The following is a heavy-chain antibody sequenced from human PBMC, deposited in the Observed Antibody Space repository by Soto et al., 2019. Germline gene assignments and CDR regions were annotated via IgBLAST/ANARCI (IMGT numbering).Heavy chain of an antibody. D-gene: IGHD6-13*01. Sequence: SQTLSLTCAISEDSVSSNSAASNWIRQSPSRGLEWLGRTYYRSKWYNDYAVSVKSRITINPDTSKNQFSLQLNSVTPEDTAVYYCARVWYSSSWSTDAFDSWGHAIMGTV. CDR3: ARVWYSSSWSTDAFDS. CDR1: EDSVSSNSAA. J-gene: IGHJ3*02. V-gene: IGHV6-1*01. CDR2: TYYRSKWYN.